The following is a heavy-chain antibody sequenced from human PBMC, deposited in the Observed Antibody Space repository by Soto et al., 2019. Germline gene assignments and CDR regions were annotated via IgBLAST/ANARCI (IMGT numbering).Heavy chain of an antibody. CDR3: ARALYYDSLTGYYETSYYFDY. J-gene: IGHJ4*02. Sequence: TLSLTCRVSGGSIRNYYWSWIRQSPGKGPVWIGHIYSSGSTKYNPSLQSRVSISSDTSNNQFSLTLRSVSAADTAVYYCARALYYDSLTGYYETSYYFDYWGQGTLVTVSS. CDR2: IYSSGST. V-gene: IGHV4-59*01. CDR1: GGSIRNYY. D-gene: IGHD3-9*01.